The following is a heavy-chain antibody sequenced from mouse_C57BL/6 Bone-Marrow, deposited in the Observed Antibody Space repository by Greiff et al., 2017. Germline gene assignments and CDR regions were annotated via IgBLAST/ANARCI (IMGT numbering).Heavy chain of an antibody. Sequence: EVKLVESGGGLVQPGGSLSLSCAASGFTFTDYYMSWVRQPPGKALEWLGFIRNKANGYTTEYSASVKGRFTISRDNSQSILYLQMNALRAEDSATYYCARSRSTMVTTWSSYFDYWGQGTTLTVSS. D-gene: IGHD2-2*01. CDR3: ARSRSTMVTTWSSYFDY. CDR1: GFTFTDYY. V-gene: IGHV7-3*01. CDR2: IRNKANGYTT. J-gene: IGHJ2*01.